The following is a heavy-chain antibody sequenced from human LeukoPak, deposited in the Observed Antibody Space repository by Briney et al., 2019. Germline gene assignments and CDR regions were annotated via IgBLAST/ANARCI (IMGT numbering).Heavy chain of an antibody. CDR3: ARLFNRMTTVTFDY. V-gene: IGHV4-39*01. CDR2: IYYSGST. D-gene: IGHD4-17*01. Sequence: SETLSLTCTVSGGSISSSSYYWGWIRQPPGKGLEWIGSIYYSGSTYYNPSLKSRVTISVDTSKNQFPLKLSSVTAADTAVYYCARLFNRMTTVTFDYWGQGTLVTVSS. CDR1: GGSISSSSYY. J-gene: IGHJ4*02.